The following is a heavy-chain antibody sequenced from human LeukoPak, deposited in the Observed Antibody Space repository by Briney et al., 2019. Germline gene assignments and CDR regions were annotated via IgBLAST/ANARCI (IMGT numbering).Heavy chain of an antibody. CDR2: IWYDGSNK. CDR1: GFTFSSYG. D-gene: IGHD3-22*01. J-gene: IGHJ4*02. Sequence: PGRFLRLSCAASGFTFSSYGMHWVRQAPGKGLEWVAVIWYDGSNKYYADSVKGRFTISRDNSKNTLYLQMNSLRAEDTAVYYCARDKASDYYDSSGYDYWGQGTLVTVSS. CDR3: ARDKASDYYDSSGYDY. V-gene: IGHV3-33*01.